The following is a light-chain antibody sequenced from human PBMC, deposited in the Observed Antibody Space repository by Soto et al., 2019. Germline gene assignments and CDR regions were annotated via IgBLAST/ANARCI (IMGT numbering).Light chain of an antibody. V-gene: IGKV3-20*01. CDR3: QEDGVSTWT. CDR1: QSVSSSH. J-gene: IGKJ1*01. Sequence: EVELTQSPGTLSLSPGERATLSCRASQSVSSSHLAWYQQKRGQAPRLLIYDTSTMATGIPDRFSGGGSGTGFTPTNSRLEAEDFVVDHGQEDGVSTWTLGQGTKVEVK. CDR2: DTS.